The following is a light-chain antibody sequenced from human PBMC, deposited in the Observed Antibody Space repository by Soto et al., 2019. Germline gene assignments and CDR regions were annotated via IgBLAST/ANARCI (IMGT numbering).Light chain of an antibody. CDR1: SSDVGGYNY. CDR3: SSYTSSSIDYV. V-gene: IGLV2-14*01. J-gene: IGLJ1*01. CDR2: EVS. Sequence: QSALTQPASVSGSPGQSITISCTGTSSDVGGYNYVSWYQQHPGKAPKLMIYEVSNRPSGVSNRFSGSKSGNTASLTISGLPAEYEAEYYCSSYTSSSIDYVFGTGTKLTVL.